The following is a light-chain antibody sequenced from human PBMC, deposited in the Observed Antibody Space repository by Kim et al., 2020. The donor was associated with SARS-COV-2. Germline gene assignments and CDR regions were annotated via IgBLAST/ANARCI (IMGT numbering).Light chain of an antibody. J-gene: IGKJ1*01. CDR1: QGISHY. CDR2: IAS. V-gene: IGKV1-27*01. Sequence: DIQMTQSPSSLSASVGDRVTITCRASQGISHYLAWYQQKPGKVPKLLIYIASALQSGVPSRFSGSGSGTDFTLTISSLQPEDVATYYCQKYDSAPWTFGQGTKVDIK. CDR3: QKYDSAPWT.